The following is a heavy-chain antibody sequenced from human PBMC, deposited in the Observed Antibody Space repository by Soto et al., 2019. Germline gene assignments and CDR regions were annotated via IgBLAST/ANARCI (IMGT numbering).Heavy chain of an antibody. J-gene: IGHJ2*01. CDR3: ARDRGEYTSSWFWYFSH. CDR1: GASISSFN. V-gene: IGHV4-4*07. CDR2: LNIAGTI. Sequence: SETLSLTCSVSGASISSFNWNWVRQPAGNGPEWVGRLNIAGTINYNPSLKSRITMSMDTSKNQISLHLRSVTAADTAIYYCARDRGEYTSSWFWYFSHWGHGTLVTVSS. D-gene: IGHD6-13*01.